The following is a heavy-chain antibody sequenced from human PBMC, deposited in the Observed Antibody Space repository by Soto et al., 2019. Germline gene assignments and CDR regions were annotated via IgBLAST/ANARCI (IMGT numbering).Heavy chain of an antibody. CDR3: ARSRPVTRGEGGYCSGGSCPAEDFQH. CDR2: ISAYTGNT. Sequence: AASVKVSCKASGYTFTGYGISWWRQDPGQGLQWMGWISAYTGNTNYAQNLQGRVTMTPDTSTSTAYMKLRSLRSDDTAVYYCARSRPVTRGEGGYCSGGSCPAEDFQHWGPGTLVTVSS. V-gene: IGHV1-18*04. J-gene: IGHJ1*01. D-gene: IGHD2-15*01. CDR1: GYTFTGYG.